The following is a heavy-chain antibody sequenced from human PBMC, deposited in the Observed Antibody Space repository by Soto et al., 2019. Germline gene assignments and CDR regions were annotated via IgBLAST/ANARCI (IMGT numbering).Heavy chain of an antibody. CDR3: ARDQGEWDIVVVGVDV. CDR2: IKQDGSEK. V-gene: IGHV3-7*01. Sequence: EVQLVESGGGLVQPGGSLRLSCAASGFTFSSYWMSWVRQAPGKGLEWVANIKQDGSEKYYVDSVKGRFTISRDNAKNSLYLQMNSLRAEDTAVYYCARDQGEWDIVVVGVDVWGQGTTVTVSS. D-gene: IGHD2-15*01. CDR1: GFTFSSYW. J-gene: IGHJ6*02.